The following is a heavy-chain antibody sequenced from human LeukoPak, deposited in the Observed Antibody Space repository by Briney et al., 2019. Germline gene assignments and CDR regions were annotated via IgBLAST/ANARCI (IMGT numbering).Heavy chain of an antibody. CDR2: MNPNSGNT. J-gene: IGHJ3*02. CDR3: ASTLGYCSSTSCYLSAFDI. V-gene: IGHV1-8*01. CDR1: GYTFTSYD. D-gene: IGHD2-2*01. Sequence: ASVKVSCKASGYTFTSYDINWVRQATGQGLEWTGWMNPNSGNTGYAQKFQGRVTMTRNTSISTAYMELSSLRSEDTAVYYCASTLGYCSSTSCYLSAFDIWGQGTMVTVSS.